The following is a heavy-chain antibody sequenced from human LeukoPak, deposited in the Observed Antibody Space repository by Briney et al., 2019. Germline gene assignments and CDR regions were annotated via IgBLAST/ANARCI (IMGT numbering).Heavy chain of an antibody. D-gene: IGHD6-19*01. CDR2: ISSSSSYI. V-gene: IGHV3-21*05. CDR3: ARDGSSGWYKEYFQH. CDR1: GFTFSSYE. J-gene: IGHJ1*01. Sequence: PGGSLRLSCAASGFTFSSYEMNWVRQAPGKGLEWVSYISSSSSYIYYADSVKGRFTISRDNAKNSLYLQMNSLRAEDTAVYYCARDGSSGWYKEYFQHWGQGTLVTVSS.